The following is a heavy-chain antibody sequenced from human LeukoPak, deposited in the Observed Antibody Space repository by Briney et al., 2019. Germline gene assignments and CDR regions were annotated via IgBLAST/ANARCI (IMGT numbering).Heavy chain of an antibody. CDR2: ISGSGGST. V-gene: IGHV3-23*01. J-gene: IGHJ4*02. CDR3: ASGLAFIVGAPNPLH. CDR1: GFTFSSYG. D-gene: IGHD1-26*01. Sequence: PGGSLRLSCAASGFTFSSYGMSWVRQAPGKGLEWVSAISGSGGSTYYADSVKGRFTISRDNAKNSLYLQMNSLRAEDTAVYYCASGLAFIVGAPNPLHWGQGTLVTVSS.